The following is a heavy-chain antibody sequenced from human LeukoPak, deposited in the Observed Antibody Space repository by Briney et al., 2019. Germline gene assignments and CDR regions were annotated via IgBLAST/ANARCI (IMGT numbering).Heavy chain of an antibody. D-gene: IGHD3-10*01. V-gene: IGHV3-21*01. CDR2: ISSSSRDI. J-gene: IGHJ5*02. CDR3: ARVREFFP. CDR1: GFTFSSYS. Sequence: PGGSLRLSCAASGFTFSSYSMNRVRQAPGKGLEWVSSISSSSRDIYYTDSVKGRFTISRDNAKNSMYLQINRQRAEDPAVYYFARVREFFPCGQGALLTVSS.